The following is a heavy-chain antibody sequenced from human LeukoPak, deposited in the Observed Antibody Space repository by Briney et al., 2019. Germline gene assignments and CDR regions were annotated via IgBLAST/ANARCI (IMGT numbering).Heavy chain of an antibody. Sequence: GASVKVSCKASGYTFTSHDINWVRQATGQGLEWMGWMNPNSGNTGYAQKFQGRVTITRNTSISTAYMELSSLRSEDTAVYYCARGREIQLWFSYYYYMDVWDKGTTVTVSS. CDR3: ARGREIQLWFSYYYYMDV. V-gene: IGHV1-8*01. CDR1: GYTFTSHD. D-gene: IGHD5-18*01. CDR2: MNPNSGNT. J-gene: IGHJ6*03.